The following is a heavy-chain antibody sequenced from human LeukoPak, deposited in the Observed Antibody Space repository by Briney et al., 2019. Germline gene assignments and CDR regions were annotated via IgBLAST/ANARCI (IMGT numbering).Heavy chain of an antibody. J-gene: IGHJ4*02. V-gene: IGHV3-23*01. CDR1: GFTFSSYA. CDR2: NSSSGGST. D-gene: IGHD3-22*01. Sequence: GGSLRLSCAASGFTFSSYAMSWVRQAPGKGLEWFSANSSSGGSTYYADSVKGRFTISRDNSKKALYLQMNSLRAEDTAVYFCAKGSRDRDYYDSSGYYHDYWGQGTLVTVS. CDR3: AKGSRDRDYYDSSGYYHDY.